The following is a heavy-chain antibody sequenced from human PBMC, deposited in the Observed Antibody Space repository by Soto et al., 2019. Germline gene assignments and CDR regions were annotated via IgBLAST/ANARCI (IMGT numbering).Heavy chain of an antibody. CDR3: ATSLCSSRSCFFVWVDP. V-gene: IGHV1-69*13. J-gene: IGHJ5*02. CDR1: GGTFSDYA. CDR2: IIPMFSSS. D-gene: IGHD3-10*02. Sequence: SVKVSCTASGGTFSDYAFSWVRQSPVQGLEWMGGIIPMFSSSSCAQKFQGRLTITADDSTSTAYMSLSSLGSADTAMYYCATSLCSSRSCFFVWVDPCGPGTLVTVSS.